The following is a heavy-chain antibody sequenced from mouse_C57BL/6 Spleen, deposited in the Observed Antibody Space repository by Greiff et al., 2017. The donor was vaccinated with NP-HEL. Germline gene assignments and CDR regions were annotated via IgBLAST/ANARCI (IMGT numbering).Heavy chain of an antibody. D-gene: IGHD1-1*01. CDR1: GYTFTSYW. Sequence: QVQLQQPGAELVKPGASVKMSCKASGYTFTSYWITWVKQRPGQGLEWIGDIYPGSGSTNYNEKFKSKATLTVDTSSSTAYMQLSSLTSEDSAVYYCARSELRRYYFDYWGQGTTLTVSS. CDR2: IYPGSGST. J-gene: IGHJ2*01. V-gene: IGHV1-55*01. CDR3: ARSELRRYYFDY.